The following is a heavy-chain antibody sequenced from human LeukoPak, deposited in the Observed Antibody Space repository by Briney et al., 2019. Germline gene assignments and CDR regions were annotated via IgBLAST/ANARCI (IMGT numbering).Heavy chain of an antibody. CDR1: GFTFSSYW. D-gene: IGHD2-15*01. Sequence: GGSLRLSCAASGFTFSSYWMSWVRQAPGKGLEWVANIKQDGSEKYYADSVKGRFTISRDNAKNSLYLQMNSLRAEDTAVYYCAREVGYCSGGSCYSSYYYYMDVWGKGTTVTVSS. V-gene: IGHV3-7*01. CDR2: IKQDGSEK. CDR3: AREVGYCSGGSCYSSYYYYMDV. J-gene: IGHJ6*03.